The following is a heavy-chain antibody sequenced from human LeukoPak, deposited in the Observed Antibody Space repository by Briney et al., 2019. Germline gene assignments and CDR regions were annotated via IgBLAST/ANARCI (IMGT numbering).Heavy chain of an antibody. CDR1: GFTFSSYA. V-gene: IGHV3-23*01. Sequence: PGGSLRLSCAGSGFTFSSYAMSWVRQAPGKGLEWVSAISGSGGTTYYADSVKGRFTISRDNSKNTLYLQMNSLRAEDTALYYCAKDSYQLLQFDYWGQGTLVTVSS. D-gene: IGHD2-2*01. CDR3: AKDSYQLLQFDY. CDR2: ISGSGGTT. J-gene: IGHJ4*02.